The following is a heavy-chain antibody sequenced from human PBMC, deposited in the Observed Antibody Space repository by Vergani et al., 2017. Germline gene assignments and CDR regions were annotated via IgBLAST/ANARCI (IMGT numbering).Heavy chain of an antibody. J-gene: IGHJ4*02. CDR3: ARDTGGRYCSSTSCYSWIDY. CDR2: IWYDGSNK. D-gene: IGHD2-2*02. CDR1: GFTFSSYG. V-gene: IGHV3-33*08. Sequence: QVQLVESGGGVVQPGRSLRLSCAASGFTFSSYGMHWVRQAPGKGLEWVAVIWYDGSNKYYADSVKGRFTISRDNSKNTLYLQMNSLRAEDTAAYYCARDTGGRYCSSTSCYSWIDYWGQGTLVTVSS.